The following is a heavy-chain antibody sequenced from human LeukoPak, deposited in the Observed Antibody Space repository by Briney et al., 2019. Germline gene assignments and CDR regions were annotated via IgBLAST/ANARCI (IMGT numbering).Heavy chain of an antibody. CDR2: IIPIFGTA. CDR1: GGTFSSYA. J-gene: IGHJ4*02. CDR3: ARAPSWYSGSYTY. Sequence: SVKVSCKASGGTFSSYAISWVQQAPGQGLEWMGGIIPIFGTANYAQKFQGRVTITADESTSTAYMELSSLRSEDTAVYYCARAPSWYSGSYTYWGQGTLVTVSS. D-gene: IGHD1-26*01. V-gene: IGHV1-69*13.